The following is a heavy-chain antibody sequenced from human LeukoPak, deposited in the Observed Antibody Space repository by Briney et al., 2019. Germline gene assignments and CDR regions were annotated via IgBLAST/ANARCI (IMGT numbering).Heavy chain of an antibody. CDR3: ARDKGTIFGVVIKIPFDY. CDR1: GFTFDDYG. J-gene: IGHJ4*02. CDR2: INWNGGST. Sequence: GGSLRLSCAASGFTFDDYGMSWVRQAPGKGLEWVSGINWNGGSTGYADSVKGRFTISRDNAKNSLYLQMNSLRAEDTAVYYCARDKGTIFGVVIKIPFDYWGQGTLVTVSS. D-gene: IGHD3-3*01. V-gene: IGHV3-20*04.